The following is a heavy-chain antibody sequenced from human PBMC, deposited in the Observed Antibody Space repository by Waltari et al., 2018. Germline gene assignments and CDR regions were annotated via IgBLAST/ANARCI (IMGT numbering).Heavy chain of an antibody. CDR3: ARDCMETIAVAGTGADY. V-gene: IGHV1-46*01. D-gene: IGHD6-19*01. CDR1: GYTFTSYY. J-gene: IGHJ4*02. Sequence: QVQLVQSGAEVKKPGASVKVSCKASGYTFTSYYMHWVRQAPGQGLEWMGIINPRGGSTSYAQKFQGRVTMTRDTSTSTVYMELSSLRSEDTAVYYCARDCMETIAVAGTGADYWGQGTLVTVSS. CDR2: INPRGGST.